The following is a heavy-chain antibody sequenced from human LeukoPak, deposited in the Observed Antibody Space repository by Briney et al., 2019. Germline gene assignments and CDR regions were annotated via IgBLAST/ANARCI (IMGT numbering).Heavy chain of an antibody. J-gene: IGHJ4*02. CDR3: ATSSLDY. V-gene: IGHV3-64*01. CDR2: ISSNGGST. CDR1: GFTFSNYA. D-gene: IGHD6-6*01. Sequence: PGGSLRLSCAASGFTFSNYAMYWVRQAPGEGLECVSTISSNGGSTSYANSVKGRFTISRDNSKNTLYLQMGSLRADDMAVYYCATSSLDYWGQGTLVTVSS.